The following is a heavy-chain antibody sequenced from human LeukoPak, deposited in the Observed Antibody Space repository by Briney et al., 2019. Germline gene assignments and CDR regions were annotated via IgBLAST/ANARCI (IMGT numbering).Heavy chain of an antibody. CDR1: GFTFSGYG. J-gene: IGHJ3*02. Sequence: GGSLRLSCAASGFTFSGYGMHWVRQAPGKGLEWVAFIRYDGSNKYYADSVKGRFTISRDNSKNTLYLQMNSLRAEDTAVYYCASQLGDASDIWGQGTMVTVSS. CDR2: IRYDGSNK. D-gene: IGHD6-13*01. CDR3: ASQLGDASDI. V-gene: IGHV3-30*02.